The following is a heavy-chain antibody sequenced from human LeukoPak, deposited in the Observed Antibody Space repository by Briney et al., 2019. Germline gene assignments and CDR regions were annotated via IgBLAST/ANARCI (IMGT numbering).Heavy chain of an antibody. D-gene: IGHD1-1*01. CDR1: GLIFGNYW. Sequence: GGSLRLSCAASGLIFGNYWMHWVRQVPGKVPVWVARINGDGCSTAYADSVKGRFTISRDNAKNTLYLQMNSLRAEDTALYYCARNDDTMPFDNWGQGTLVTVSS. J-gene: IGHJ4*02. CDR3: ARNDDTMPFDN. CDR2: INGDGCST. V-gene: IGHV3-74*01.